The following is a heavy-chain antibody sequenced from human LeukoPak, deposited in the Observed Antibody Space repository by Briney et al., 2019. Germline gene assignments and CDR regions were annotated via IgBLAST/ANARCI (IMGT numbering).Heavy chain of an antibody. V-gene: IGHV1-2*02. CDR1: GYTFTGYY. CDR2: INPNSGGT. Sequence: ASVKVSCKASGYTFTGYYVHWVRQAPGQGLEWMGWINPNSGGTNYAQKLQGRVTMTMDTSTSTAYMELRSLRSDDTAVYYCARDYASGSWYSDYWGQGTLVTVPS. CDR3: ARDYASGSWYSDY. D-gene: IGHD3-10*01. J-gene: IGHJ4*02.